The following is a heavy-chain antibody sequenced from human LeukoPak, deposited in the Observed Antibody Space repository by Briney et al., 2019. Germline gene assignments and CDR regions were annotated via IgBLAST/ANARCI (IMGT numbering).Heavy chain of an antibody. V-gene: IGHV4-61*01. CDR2: NGNN. D-gene: IGHD7-27*01. CDR1: GVSVGTTYN. J-gene: IGHJ4*02. CDR3: VRDYWGSLDY. Sequence: NASETLSLTCTVSGVSVGTTYNWGWVRRPPGKGLEWIGYNGNNNYNPSLKSRATISLDTSKNQFSLKLHSVTDADTAVYYCVRDYWGSLDYWGQGTLVTVSS.